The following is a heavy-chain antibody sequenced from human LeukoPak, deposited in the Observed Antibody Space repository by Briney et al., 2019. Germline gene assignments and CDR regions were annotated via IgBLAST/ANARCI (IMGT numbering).Heavy chain of an antibody. CDR3: AREYCSSTSCYPSDAFDI. CDR2: IYHSGST. D-gene: IGHD2-2*01. CDR1: GGSISSGGYY. J-gene: IGHJ3*02. V-gene: IGHV4-30-2*01. Sequence: SQTLSLTCTVSGGSISSGGYYWSWIRQPPGKGLEWIGYIYHSGSTYYNPSLKSRVTISVDRSKNQFSPKLSSVTAADTAVYYCAREYCSSTSCYPSDAFDIWGQGTMVTVSS.